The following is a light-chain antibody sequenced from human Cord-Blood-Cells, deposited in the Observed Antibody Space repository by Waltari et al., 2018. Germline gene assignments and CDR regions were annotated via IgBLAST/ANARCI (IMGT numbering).Light chain of an antibody. CDR3: QQSYSTPPT. J-gene: IGKJ1*01. CDR1: KSISSY. Sequence: DFQMTQSPSSLSASVGDRVTITCRASKSISSYLNWYQQKPGKAPKLLIYAASSLQSGVPSRFSGSGSGTDFTLTISSLQPEDFATYYCQQSYSTPPTFGQGTKVEIK. CDR2: AAS. V-gene: IGKV1-39*01.